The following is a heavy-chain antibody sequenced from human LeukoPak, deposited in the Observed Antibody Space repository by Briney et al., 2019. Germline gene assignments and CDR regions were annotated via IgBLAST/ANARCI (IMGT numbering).Heavy chain of an antibody. CDR3: ARNPDSSAVVVVSTGY. V-gene: IGHV3-23*01. CDR1: GFTFSNYA. Sequence: PGGSLRLSCAASGFTFSNYAMTWVRQAPGKGLEWVSSISGSGSGTYYADSVKGRFTISRDNSKNTLYLQMKSLRAEDTGVYYCARNPDSSAVVVVSTGYWGQGTLVTVSS. D-gene: IGHD2-15*01. CDR2: ISGSGSGT. J-gene: IGHJ4*02.